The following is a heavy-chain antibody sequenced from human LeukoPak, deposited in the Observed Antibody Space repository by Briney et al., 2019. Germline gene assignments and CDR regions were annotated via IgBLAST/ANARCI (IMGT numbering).Heavy chain of an antibody. CDR3: ARTPDGADY. CDR2: IKQDGTEI. D-gene: IGHD3-10*01. V-gene: IGHV3-7*01. Sequence: PGGSLRLSCAASGFTFNNYWMTWFRQAPGKGLEWVANIKQDGTEIFYVDSVRGRFIISRDNAENSLYLQMNSLRVEDTAVYYCARTPDGADYWGQGTVVTVSS. J-gene: IGHJ4*02. CDR1: GFTFNNYW.